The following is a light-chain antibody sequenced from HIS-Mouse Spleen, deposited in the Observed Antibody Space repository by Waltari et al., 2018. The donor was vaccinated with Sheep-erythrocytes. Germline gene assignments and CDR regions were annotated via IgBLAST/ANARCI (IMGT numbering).Light chain of an antibody. V-gene: IGLV2-23*01. CDR3: CSYAGSSTPWV. CDR2: EGS. Sequence: QSALTQPASVSGSPGQSITISCTGTSSDVGSYNLVSWYQQHPGKAPKLMIYEGSKRPSWVSNPFSGSKSGNTASLTISGLQAEDEADYYCCSYAGSSTPWVFGGGTKLTVL. CDR1: SSDVGSYNL. J-gene: IGLJ3*02.